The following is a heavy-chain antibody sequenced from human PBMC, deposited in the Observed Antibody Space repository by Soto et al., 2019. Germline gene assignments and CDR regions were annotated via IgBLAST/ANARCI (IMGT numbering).Heavy chain of an antibody. CDR2: ISSGSSNT. CDR3: ARDNFFVQAGDGIRYSVPVSAFLLNSSSDL. J-gene: IGHJ2*01. Sequence: PRKGLERVSPISSGSSNTSYAASVKGRFTISRDNAKNPLYLQMNSLRAEDTAVYYCARDNFFVQAGDGIRYSVPVSAFLLNSSSDL. V-gene: IGHV3-21*01. D-gene: IGHD2-21*01.